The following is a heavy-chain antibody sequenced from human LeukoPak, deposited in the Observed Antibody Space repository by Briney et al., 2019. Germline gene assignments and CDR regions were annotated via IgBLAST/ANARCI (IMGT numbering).Heavy chain of an antibody. CDR3: AKDMEGLLWFE. V-gene: IGHV3-11*01. D-gene: IGHD3-10*01. Sequence: SGGSPRLSCAASGFTFSDYYMSWIRQAPGKGLEWVSYISSSGSTIYYADSVKGRFTISRDNAKNSLYLQMNSLRAEDTAVYYCAKDMEGLLWFEWGQGTLVTVSS. CDR2: ISSSGSTI. J-gene: IGHJ4*02. CDR1: GFTFSDYY.